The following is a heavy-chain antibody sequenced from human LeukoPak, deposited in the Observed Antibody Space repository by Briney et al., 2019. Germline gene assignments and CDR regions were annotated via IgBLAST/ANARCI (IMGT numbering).Heavy chain of an antibody. V-gene: IGHV3-23*01. D-gene: IGHD4-23*01. CDR1: GFTFSSYA. Sequence: PGGFLRLSCAASGFTFSSYAMSWVRQAPGKGLEWVSAISGSGGSTYYADTVKGRFTISRDNSKNTLYLQMSSLRAEDTAVYYCAKWSPYCGNPGYWGQGTLVSVSS. CDR2: ISGSGGST. CDR3: AKWSPYCGNPGY. J-gene: IGHJ4*02.